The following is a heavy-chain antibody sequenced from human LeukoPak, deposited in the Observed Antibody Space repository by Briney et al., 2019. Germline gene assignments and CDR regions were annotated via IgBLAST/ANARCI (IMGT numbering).Heavy chain of an antibody. D-gene: IGHD2-15*01. J-gene: IGHJ4*02. CDR1: GGSVSSYY. Sequence: SETLSPTCTVSGGSVSSYYWSWIRQPPGKGLEWIGYIYYSGSTYYNPSLKSRVTISVDTSKNQFSLKLSSVTAADTAVYYCARVYCSGGSCSYFDYWGQGTLVTVSS. V-gene: IGHV4-59*02. CDR3: ARVYCSGGSCSYFDY. CDR2: IYYSGST.